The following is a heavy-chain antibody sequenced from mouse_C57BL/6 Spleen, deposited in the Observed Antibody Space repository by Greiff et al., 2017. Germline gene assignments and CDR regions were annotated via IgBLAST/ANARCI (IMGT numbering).Heavy chain of an antibody. CDR3: ARIPTDGYGAY. J-gene: IGHJ3*01. CDR1: GYTFTSYW. D-gene: IGHD2-3*01. CDR2: IHPNSGST. V-gene: IGHV1-64*01. Sequence: VQLQQPGAELVKPGASVKLSCKASGYTFTSYWMHWVKQRPGQSLEWIGMIHPNSGSTNYNEKFKSKATLTVDKSSSTAYMQLSSLTSEDSAVYYCARIPTDGYGAYWGQGTLVTVSA.